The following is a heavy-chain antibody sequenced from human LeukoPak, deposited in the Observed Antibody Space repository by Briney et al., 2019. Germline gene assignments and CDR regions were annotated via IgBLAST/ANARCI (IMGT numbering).Heavy chain of an antibody. D-gene: IGHD3-22*01. CDR1: GGTFSSYA. CDR2: IIPIFGTA. J-gene: IGHJ4*02. CDR3: ASSLGDYYDSSGYYYGPFDC. Sequence: SVKVSCKASGGTFSSYAISWVRQAPGQGLEWMGGIIPIFGTANYAQKFQGRVTITTDEPTSTAYMELSSLRSEDTAVYYCASSLGDYYDSSGYYYGPFDCWGQGTLVTVSS. V-gene: IGHV1-69*05.